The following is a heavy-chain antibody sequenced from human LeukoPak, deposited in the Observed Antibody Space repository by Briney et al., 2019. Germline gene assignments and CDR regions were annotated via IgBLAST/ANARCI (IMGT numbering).Heavy chain of an antibody. J-gene: IGHJ4*02. CDR3: ARKVNDYGIVR. D-gene: IGHD4-17*01. CDR2: ISAYKGNT. Sequence: ASVKVSCKSSVYTFTSYGIRWVRQAPGQGLEWMGWISAYKGNTNYAQKLQGSVTMTTDTITSTAYMEMRSLRSDDTAVYYCARKVNDYGIVRWGQGTLVTVSS. CDR1: VYTFTSYG. V-gene: IGHV1-18*01.